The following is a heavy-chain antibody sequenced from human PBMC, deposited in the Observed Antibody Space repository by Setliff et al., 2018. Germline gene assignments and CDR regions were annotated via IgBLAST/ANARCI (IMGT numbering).Heavy chain of an antibody. CDR2: IYPGDSDI. Sequence: PGESLKISCDGSGHSFTNYWIAWVRQMPGKGLEWMGIIYPGDSDIRYSPSFQGQVTISVDKSISTAYLQWSSLKASDTAMYYCARAEYCSGGSCYGSRWFDAWGQGTLVTVSS. CDR3: ARAEYCSGGSCYGSRWFDA. V-gene: IGHV5-51*01. J-gene: IGHJ5*02. D-gene: IGHD2-15*01. CDR1: GHSFTNYW.